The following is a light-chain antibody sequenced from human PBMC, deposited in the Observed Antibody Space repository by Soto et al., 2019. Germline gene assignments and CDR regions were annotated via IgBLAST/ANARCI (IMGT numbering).Light chain of an antibody. V-gene: IGKV3-11*01. CDR3: QQRTNWLT. CDR1: QNVSTY. Sequence: EIVLTQSPATLSLSPGERVTLSCRASQNVSTYLACYQQKPGQAPILLIYDASDRATGIPARFSGSGSGTDFTLTISSPEPEDSAVYYCQQRTNWLTFGPGTKVDIK. J-gene: IGKJ3*01. CDR2: DAS.